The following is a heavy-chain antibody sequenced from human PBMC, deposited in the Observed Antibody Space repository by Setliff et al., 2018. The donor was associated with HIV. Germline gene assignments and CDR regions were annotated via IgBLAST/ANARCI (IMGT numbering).Heavy chain of an antibody. J-gene: IGHJ6*03. CDR2: IYYTGST. CDR3: ARIVRWELVATSTFFYYYMDV. V-gene: IGHV4-39*01. D-gene: IGHD1-26*01. CDR1: GASISSSSPH. Sequence: SETLSLTCTVSGASISSSSPHWAWIRQPPGKGLEYIGNIYYTGSTHHNPSLESRVATTVDTSKNQFSLKLSSVTAADTAVYYCARIVRWELVATSTFFYYYMDVWGKGTTVTV.